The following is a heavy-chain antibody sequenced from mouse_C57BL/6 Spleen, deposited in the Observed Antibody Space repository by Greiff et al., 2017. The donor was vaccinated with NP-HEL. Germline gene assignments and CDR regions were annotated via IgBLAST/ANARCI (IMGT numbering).Heavy chain of an antibody. D-gene: IGHD2-5*01. Sequence: EVHLVESGGGLVQPGGSMKLSCAASGFTFSDAWMDWVRQSPEKGLEWVAEIRNKANNHATYYAESVKGRFTISRDDSKSSVYLQMNSLRAEDTGIYYCTTYYSNFWYFDVWGTGTTVTVSS. CDR2: IRNKANNHAT. V-gene: IGHV6-6*01. CDR1: GFTFSDAW. J-gene: IGHJ1*03. CDR3: TTYYSNFWYFDV.